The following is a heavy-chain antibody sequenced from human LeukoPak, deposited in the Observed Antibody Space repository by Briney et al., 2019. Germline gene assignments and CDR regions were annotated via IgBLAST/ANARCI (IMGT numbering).Heavy chain of an antibody. Sequence: SETLSLTCTFSGAAISSYFWSWIRQPAGRGMEWIGRIYTSGTTNYNPSLKSRVTMSVDTSKNQFSLKLSSVTAADTAVYYCARGHDTINFEYWCQGTLVTVSS. J-gene: IGHJ4*02. D-gene: IGHD5-24*01. CDR2: IYTSGTT. CDR1: GAAISSYF. CDR3: ARGHDTINFEY. V-gene: IGHV4-4*07.